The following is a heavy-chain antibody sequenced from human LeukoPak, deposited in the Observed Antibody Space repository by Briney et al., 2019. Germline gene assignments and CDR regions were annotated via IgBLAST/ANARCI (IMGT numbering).Heavy chain of an antibody. V-gene: IGHV4-39*01. CDR1: GGSISSSSYY. CDR3: ATLALGGYDILTGLPTFDY. D-gene: IGHD3-9*01. J-gene: IGHJ4*02. Sequence: PSETLSLTCTVSGGSISSSSYYWGWIRQPPGKGLEWIGSIYYSGSTYYNPSLKSRVTISVDTSKNQFSLKLSSVTAADTAVYYCATLALGGYDILTGLPTFDYWGQGTLVTVSS. CDR2: IYYSGST.